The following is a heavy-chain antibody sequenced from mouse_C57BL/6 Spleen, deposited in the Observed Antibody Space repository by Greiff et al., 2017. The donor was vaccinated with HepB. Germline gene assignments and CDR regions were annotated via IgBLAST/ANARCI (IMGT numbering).Heavy chain of an antibody. CDR2: IDPSDSET. J-gene: IGHJ3*01. CDR3: ARSGTTVVAPFAY. D-gene: IGHD1-1*01. Sequence: QVQLQQPGAELVRPGSSVKLSCKASGYTFTSYWMHWVKQRPIQGLEWIGNIDPSDSETHFNQKFKDKATLTVDKSSSTADMQLSSLTSEDSAVYYCARSGTTVVAPFAYWGQGTLVTVSA. CDR1: GYTFTSYW. V-gene: IGHV1-52*01.